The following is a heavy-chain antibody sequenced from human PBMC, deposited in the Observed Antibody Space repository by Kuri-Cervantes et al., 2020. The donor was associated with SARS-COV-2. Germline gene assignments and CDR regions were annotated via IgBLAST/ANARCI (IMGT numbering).Heavy chain of an antibody. V-gene: IGHV5-51*01. J-gene: IGHJ4*02. D-gene: IGHD2-15*01. CDR3: ARPGYCSGGSCYSLYY. CDR1: GYSFTSYW. Sequence: GESLKISCKGPGYSFTSYWIGWVRQMPGKGLEWMGIIYPGDSDTRYSPSFQGQVTISADKSISTAYLQWSSLKASDTAMYYCARPGYCSGGSCYSLYYWGQGTLVTVSS. CDR2: IYPGDSDT.